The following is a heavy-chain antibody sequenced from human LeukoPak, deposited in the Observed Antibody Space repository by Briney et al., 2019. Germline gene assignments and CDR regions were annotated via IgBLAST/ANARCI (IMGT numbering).Heavy chain of an antibody. CDR2: IYYSGST. D-gene: IGHD3-10*01. Sequence: TPSETLSLTCTVSGGSISSYYWSWIRQPPGKGLEWIGYIYYSGSTNYNPSLKSRVTISVDTSKNQFSLKLSSVTAADTAVYYCARGPIWFGEEGAFDIWGQGTMVTVSS. CDR1: GGSISSYY. V-gene: IGHV4-59*01. CDR3: ARGPIWFGEEGAFDI. J-gene: IGHJ3*02.